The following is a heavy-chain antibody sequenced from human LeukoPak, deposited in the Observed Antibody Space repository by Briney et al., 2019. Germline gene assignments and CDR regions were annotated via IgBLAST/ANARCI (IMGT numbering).Heavy chain of an antibody. CDR3: ARTSHYYDSSSYYSPFDY. D-gene: IGHD3-22*01. CDR2: INHSGSP. Sequence: KPSETLSLTCAVYGGSFSGYYWSWIRQPPGKGLEWIGEINHSGSPNYNPSLKSRVTISVDTSKNQFSLNLTSVTAADTAVYYCARTSHYYDSSSYYSPFDYWGQGTLVTVSS. V-gene: IGHV4-34*01. J-gene: IGHJ4*02. CDR1: GGSFSGYY.